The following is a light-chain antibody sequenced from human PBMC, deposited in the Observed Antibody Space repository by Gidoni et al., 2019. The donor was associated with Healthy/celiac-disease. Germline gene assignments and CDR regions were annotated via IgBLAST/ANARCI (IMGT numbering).Light chain of an antibody. V-gene: IGKV1-33*01. J-gene: IGKJ1*01. CDR2: DAS. CDR1: QDISNY. Sequence: DIQMTQSPSSLSASVRDRVTITCQASQDISNYLNWYQQKPGKAPKLLIYDASTLETGVPSRFSGSGSGTDFTFTISSLQPEDIATYYCQQYDFLPWTFGQGTKVEIK. CDR3: QQYDFLPWT.